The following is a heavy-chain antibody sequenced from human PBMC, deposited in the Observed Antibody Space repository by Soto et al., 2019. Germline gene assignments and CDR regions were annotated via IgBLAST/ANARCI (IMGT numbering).Heavy chain of an antibody. CDR1: GFTFGTFT. D-gene: IGHD2-21*02. CDR3: ARVMCGDCSNYYYYSMDV. Sequence: EVQLVESGGGLVKPGKSLRLSCTASGFTFGTFTMNWVRPAPGKGLEWVSSIGTTSGYIYYADSVRGRFTISRNNAENSLYLQMDSLRAEDTAVYYCARVMCGDCSNYYYYSMDVWGQGTTVTVSS. V-gene: IGHV3-21*01. CDR2: IGTTSGYI. J-gene: IGHJ6*02.